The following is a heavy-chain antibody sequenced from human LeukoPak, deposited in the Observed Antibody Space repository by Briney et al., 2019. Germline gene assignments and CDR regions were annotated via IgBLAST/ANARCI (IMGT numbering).Heavy chain of an antibody. CDR3: ARPGTGYGPGAFDI. J-gene: IGHJ3*02. V-gene: IGHV3-7*01. CDR1: GFTFSSYW. Sequence: GGSLRLSCAASGFTFSSYWMSWVRQAPGKGLEWVANIKQDGSEKYYVDSVKGRFTISRDNAKNSLYLQMNSLRAEDTAVYYCARPGTGYGPGAFDIWGQGTMVTVSS. D-gene: IGHD1-14*01. CDR2: IKQDGSEK.